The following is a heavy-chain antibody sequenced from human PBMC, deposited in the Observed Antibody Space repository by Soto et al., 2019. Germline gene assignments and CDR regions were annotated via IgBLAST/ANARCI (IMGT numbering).Heavy chain of an antibody. CDR2: INPNSGGT. J-gene: IGHJ4*02. V-gene: IGHV1-2*04. Sequence: ASVKVSCKASGYTFTGYYMHWVRQAPGQGLEWMGWINPNSGGTNYAQKFQGWVTMTRDTSISTAYMELSRLRSDDTAVYYCARTLGYCTNGVCYHFDYWGQGTLVTVSS. CDR3: ARTLGYCTNGVCYHFDY. D-gene: IGHD2-8*01. CDR1: GYTFTGYY.